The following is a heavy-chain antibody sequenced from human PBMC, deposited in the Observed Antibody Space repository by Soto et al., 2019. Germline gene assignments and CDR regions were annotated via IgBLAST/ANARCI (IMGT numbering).Heavy chain of an antibody. Sequence: WGSLRLSCAASGFTFSSYAMSWVRQAPGKGLEWVSAISGSGGSTYYADSVKGRFTISRDNSKNTLYLQMNSLRAEDTAVYYCAKDLFPYSSGWSRFFDYWGQGTQVTVSS. D-gene: IGHD6-19*01. CDR3: AKDLFPYSSGWSRFFDY. CDR1: GFTFSSYA. CDR2: ISGSGGST. V-gene: IGHV3-23*01. J-gene: IGHJ4*02.